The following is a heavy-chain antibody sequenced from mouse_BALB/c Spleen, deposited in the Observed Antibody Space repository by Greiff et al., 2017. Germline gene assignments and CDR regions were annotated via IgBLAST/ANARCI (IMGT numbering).Heavy chain of an antibody. CDR1: GYTFTSYW. D-gene: IGHD2-4*01. CDR2: IYPGNSDT. Sequence: EVQLQQSGTVLARPGASVKMSCKASGYTFTSYWMHWVKQRPGQGLEWIGAIYPGNSDTSYNQKFKGKAKLTAVTSTSTAYMELSSLTNEDSAVYDCTRGGYYDYDGRDFDYWGQGTTLTVSS. V-gene: IGHV1-5*01. CDR3: TRGGYYDYDGRDFDY. J-gene: IGHJ2*01.